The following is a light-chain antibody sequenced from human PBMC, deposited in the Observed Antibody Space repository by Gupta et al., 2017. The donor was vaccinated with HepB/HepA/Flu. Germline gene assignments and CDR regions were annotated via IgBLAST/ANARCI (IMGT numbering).Light chain of an antibody. CDR1: GSDVGSYNL. V-gene: IGLV2-23*02. CDR3: CSYAGSGTFYV. Sequence: SALTQPASVSGSPVPSITISCTGTGSDVGSYNLVSWYQQHPGKAPKLIIYEVSKRPSGISNRFSGSKSDNTASLTIAGLQAEDEADYYCCSYAGSGTFYVFGTGTEVTVV. J-gene: IGLJ1*01. CDR2: EVS.